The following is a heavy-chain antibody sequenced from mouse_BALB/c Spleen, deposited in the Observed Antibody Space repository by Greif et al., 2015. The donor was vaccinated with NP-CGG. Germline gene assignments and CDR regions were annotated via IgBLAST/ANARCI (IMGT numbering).Heavy chain of an antibody. CDR2: ISTYYGDA. Sequence: QVQLQQSGAELVRPGVSVKISCKGSGYTFTDYAMHWVKQSHAKSLEWIGVISTYYGDASYNQKFKGKATMTVDKSSSTAYMELARLTSEDSAIYYCASDSTMITTGYAMDYWGQGTSVTVSS. CDR1: GYTFTDYA. V-gene: IGHV1S137*01. CDR3: ASDSTMITTGYAMDY. J-gene: IGHJ4*01. D-gene: IGHD2-4*01.